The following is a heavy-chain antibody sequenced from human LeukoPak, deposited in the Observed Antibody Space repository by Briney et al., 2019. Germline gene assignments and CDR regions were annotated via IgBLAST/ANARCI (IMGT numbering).Heavy chain of an antibody. CDR3: ARAKRNGFDI. V-gene: IGHV3-48*01. CDR1: GFTFSNYS. Sequence: GGSLRLSCAASGFTFSNYSMNWVRQAPGKGLEWVSYISRSSSTIYYADSVKGRFTISRDNAMNSLFLQMNSLRAEDTAVYYCARAKRNGFDIWGQGTMVTVSS. J-gene: IGHJ3*02. CDR2: ISRSSSTI.